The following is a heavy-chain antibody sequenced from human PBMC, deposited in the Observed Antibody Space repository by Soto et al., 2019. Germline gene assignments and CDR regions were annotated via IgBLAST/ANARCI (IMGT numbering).Heavy chain of an antibody. V-gene: IGHV3-48*01. CDR1: GFSLSSYG. CDR2: ISSSSSTM. CDR3: ARGGAARPDY. Sequence: GESLKISCVGSGFSLSSYGMNWVRQAPGKGLEWISYISSSSSTMSYADSVKGRLTISRDNARNSLYLQMNSLRADDTAVYYCARGGAARPDYWGQGTQVTVSS. J-gene: IGHJ4*02.